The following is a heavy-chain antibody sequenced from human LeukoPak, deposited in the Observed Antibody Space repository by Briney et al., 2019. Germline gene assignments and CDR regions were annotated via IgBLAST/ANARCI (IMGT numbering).Heavy chain of an antibody. J-gene: IGHJ4*02. CDR2: ISWNSGSI. V-gene: IGHV3-9*01. CDR3: AREADYDFWSGYYGGGYFDY. Sequence: PGGSLRLSCAASGFTFDDYAMHWVRQAPGKGLEWVSGISWNSGSIGYADSVKGRFTISRDNAKNSLYLQMNSLRAEDTAVYYCAREADYDFWSGYYGGGYFDYWGQGTLVTVSS. CDR1: GFTFDDYA. D-gene: IGHD3-3*01.